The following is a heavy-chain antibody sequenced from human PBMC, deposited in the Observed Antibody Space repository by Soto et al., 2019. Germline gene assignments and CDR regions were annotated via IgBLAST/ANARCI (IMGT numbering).Heavy chain of an antibody. D-gene: IGHD6-19*01. CDR2: IITIFGTA. V-gene: IGHV1-69*01. J-gene: IGHJ6*02. CDR1: GGTFSSYA. Sequence: QVQLVQSGAEVKKPGSSVKVSCKASGGTFSSYAISWVRQAPGQGLEWMGGIITIFGTANYAQKFQGRVTITADESTSTAYMELSSLRSEDTAVYYCARGMAATYYYYYYGMDVWGQGTTVTVSS. CDR3: ARGMAATYYYYYYGMDV.